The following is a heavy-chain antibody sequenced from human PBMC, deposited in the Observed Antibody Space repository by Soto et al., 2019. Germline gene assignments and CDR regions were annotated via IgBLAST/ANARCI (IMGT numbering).Heavy chain of an antibody. V-gene: IGHV3-23*01. CDR2: ISGSGGST. CDR1: GFTFSSYA. J-gene: IGHJ3*02. Sequence: LSLTCAASGFTFSSYAMSWVRQAPGKGLEWVSAISGSGGSTYYADSVKGRFTISRDNSKNTLYLQMNSLRAEDTAVYYCAKSPVVAATLSAFDIWGQGTMVTVSS. CDR3: AKSPVVAATLSAFDI. D-gene: IGHD2-15*01.